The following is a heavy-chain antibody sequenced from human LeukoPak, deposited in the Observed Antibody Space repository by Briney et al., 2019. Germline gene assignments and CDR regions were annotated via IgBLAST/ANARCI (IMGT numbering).Heavy chain of an antibody. Sequence: GECLKISCKGSGYSFTSYWISWVRQMPGKGLEWMGSIDPSDSYTNYSPSFQGHVTISADKSISTAYLQWSSLKASDTAMYYCARLQGATTAGFDYWGQGTLVTVSS. CDR3: ARLQGATTAGFDY. CDR1: GYSFTSYW. V-gene: IGHV5-10-1*01. J-gene: IGHJ4*02. D-gene: IGHD1-26*01. CDR2: IDPSDSYT.